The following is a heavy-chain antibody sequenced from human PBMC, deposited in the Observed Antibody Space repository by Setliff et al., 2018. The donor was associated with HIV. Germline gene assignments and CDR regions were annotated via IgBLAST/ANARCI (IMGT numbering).Heavy chain of an antibody. CDR1: GDSISNGGFY. D-gene: IGHD2-2*01. Sequence: PSETLSLTCTVSGDSISNGGFYWTWIRQHPGKGLEWIGYIYYTGNTYYNLSLKSRVTMSVDTSKNQFSLKLNSVTAADTAVYYCAREIKIPPQGALDYWGQGMLGTVSS. J-gene: IGHJ4*02. CDR3: AREIKIPPQGALDY. CDR2: IYYTGNT. V-gene: IGHV4-31*03.